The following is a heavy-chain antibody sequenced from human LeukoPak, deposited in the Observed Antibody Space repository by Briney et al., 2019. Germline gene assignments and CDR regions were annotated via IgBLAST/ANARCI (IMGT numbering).Heavy chain of an antibody. D-gene: IGHD3-3*01. V-gene: IGHV3-49*04. Sequence: GGSLRLSCTASGFTFGDYAMSWVRQAPGKGLEWVGFIRSKAYGGTTEYAASVKGRFTISRDDSKSIAYLQMNSLKTEDTAVYYCTGSIQYYDFWSGYPYYFDYWGQGTLVTVSS. CDR1: GFTFGDYA. CDR2: IRSKAYGGTT. J-gene: IGHJ4*02. CDR3: TGSIQYYDFWSGYPYYFDY.